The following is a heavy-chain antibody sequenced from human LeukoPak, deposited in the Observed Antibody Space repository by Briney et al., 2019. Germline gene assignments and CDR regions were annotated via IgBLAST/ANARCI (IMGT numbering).Heavy chain of an antibody. J-gene: IGHJ4*02. CDR2: TSGSSDNT. Sequence: GGSLRLSCAASGFTFASYAMNWVRQAPGKGLEWVSATSGSSDNTYYAGSVKGRFTISRDNSKNTLCLQMNSLRAEDAAVYYCAKLTGSNCYLPVDYWGQGALVTVSS. D-gene: IGHD2-21*02. CDR1: GFTFASYA. CDR3: AKLTGSNCYLPVDY. V-gene: IGHV3-23*01.